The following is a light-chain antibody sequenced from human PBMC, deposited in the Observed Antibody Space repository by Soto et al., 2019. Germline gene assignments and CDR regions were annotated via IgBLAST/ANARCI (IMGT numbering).Light chain of an antibody. J-gene: IGLJ3*02. CDR1: NSNLGAGYD. V-gene: IGLV1-40*01. Sequence: QSVLTQPPSVSGAPGRRVTISCTGNNSNLGAGYDVHWYQQLPGAAPKLVVFGNRNRPSGVPERFSGSKSGTSASLAITGLQAEDEADYYCQAYDYSLTAFVFGGGTKLTVL. CDR3: QAYDYSLTAFV. CDR2: GNR.